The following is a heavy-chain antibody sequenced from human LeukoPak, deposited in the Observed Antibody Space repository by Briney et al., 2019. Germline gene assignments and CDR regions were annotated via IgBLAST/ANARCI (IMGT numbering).Heavy chain of an antibody. Sequence: SETLSLTCTVSGGSISIYYWSWIRQPAGKGLEWIGRIYTSGSTNYNPSLKGRVTMSVDTSKHQFYLKLSSVTAADTAVYYCARTNCSGGSCYVDYWGQGTLVTVSS. CDR1: GGSISIYY. CDR3: ARTNCSGGSCYVDY. D-gene: IGHD2-15*01. CDR2: IYTSGST. J-gene: IGHJ4*02. V-gene: IGHV4-4*07.